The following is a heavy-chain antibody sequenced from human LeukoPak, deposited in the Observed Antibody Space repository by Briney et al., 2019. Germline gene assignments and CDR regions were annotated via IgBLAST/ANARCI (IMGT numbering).Heavy chain of an antibody. J-gene: IGHJ4*02. CDR3: ARDRGDYGGPGGYFDY. D-gene: IGHD4-23*01. Sequence: SETLSLTCTVSGGSISSYYWSWIRQPPGKGLEWIGYIYYSGSTIYNPSLKSRVTISVDTSKNQFSLKLSSVTAADTAVYYCARDRGDYGGPGGYFDYWGQGTLVTVSS. V-gene: IGHV4-59*01. CDR1: GGSISSYY. CDR2: IYYSGST.